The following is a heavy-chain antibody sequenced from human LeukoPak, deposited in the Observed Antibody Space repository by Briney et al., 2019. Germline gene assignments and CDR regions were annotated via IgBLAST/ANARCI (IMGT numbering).Heavy chain of an antibody. CDR3: AREYYYGSGELERYWFDP. J-gene: IGHJ5*02. Sequence: ASVKVSCKASGYTFTGYYMHWVRQAPGQGLEWMGWINPNSGGTNYAQKFQGRVTMTRDTSISTAYMELSRLRSDDTAVYYCAREYYYGSGELERYWFDPWGQGTLVTVSS. CDR2: INPNSGGT. CDR1: GYTFTGYY. V-gene: IGHV1-2*02. D-gene: IGHD3-10*01.